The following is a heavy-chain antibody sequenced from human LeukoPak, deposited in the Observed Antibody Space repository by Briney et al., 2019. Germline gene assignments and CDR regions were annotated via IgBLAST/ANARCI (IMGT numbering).Heavy chain of an antibody. J-gene: IGHJ5*02. V-gene: IGHV4-39*07. CDR2: IYYSGST. CDR1: GGSISSSSYY. D-gene: IGHD2-2*01. CDR3: ARYIVVVPAALGKWFDP. Sequence: SETLSLTCTVSGGSISSSSYYWGWIRQPPGKGLEWIGSIYYSGSTYYNPSLKSRVTISVDTSKNQFSLKLSSVAAADTAVYYCARYIVVVPAALGKWFDPWGQGTLVTVSS.